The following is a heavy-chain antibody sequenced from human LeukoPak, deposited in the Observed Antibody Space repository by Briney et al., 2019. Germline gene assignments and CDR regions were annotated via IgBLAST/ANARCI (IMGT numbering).Heavy chain of an antibody. Sequence: PSETLSLTCAVHGGSFSDYYWSWIRQPPGKGLEWIGEINHSGSTNYNPSLKSRVTISVDTSKTQFSLKLSSVTAADTAVYYCARGRAQYYYGSGSRRDGMNVWGQGTTVTVSS. J-gene: IGHJ6*02. CDR1: GGSFSDYY. V-gene: IGHV4-34*01. CDR2: INHSGST. D-gene: IGHD3-10*01. CDR3: ARGRAQYYYGSGSRRDGMNV.